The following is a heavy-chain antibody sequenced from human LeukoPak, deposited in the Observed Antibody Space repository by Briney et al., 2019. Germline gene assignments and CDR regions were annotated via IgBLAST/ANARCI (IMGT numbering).Heavy chain of an antibody. CDR3: AKDHGGWSDLGYYYYMDV. V-gene: IGHV3-30*02. Sequence: GGSLRLSCAASGFTFSSYGMHWVHQAPGKGLEWVAFIRYDGSNKYYADSVKGRFTISRDNSKNTLYLQVNSLRAEDTAMYYCAKDHGGWSDLGYYYYMDVWGKGTTVTVSS. CDR2: IRYDGSNK. CDR1: GFTFSSYG. J-gene: IGHJ6*03. D-gene: IGHD6-19*01.